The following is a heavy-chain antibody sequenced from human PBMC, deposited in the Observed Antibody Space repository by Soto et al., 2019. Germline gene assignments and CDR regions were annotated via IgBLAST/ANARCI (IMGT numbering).Heavy chain of an antibody. CDR3: ARAEPPKRVVVVAATPEPMDV. Sequence: SETLSLTCAVYGGSFSGYYWSWIRQPPGKGLEWIGEINHSGSTNYNPSLKSRVTISVDTSKNQFSLKLSSVTAADTAVYYCARAEPPKRVVVVAATPEPMDVWGQGTTVTVSS. J-gene: IGHJ6*02. V-gene: IGHV4-34*01. CDR2: INHSGST. D-gene: IGHD2-15*01. CDR1: GGSFSGYY.